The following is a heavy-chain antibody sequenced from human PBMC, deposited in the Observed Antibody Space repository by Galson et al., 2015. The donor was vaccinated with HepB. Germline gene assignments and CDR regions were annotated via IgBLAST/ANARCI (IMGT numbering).Heavy chain of an antibody. V-gene: IGHV6-1*01. D-gene: IGHD4-17*01. CDR1: GDSVSSNSAA. CDR2: TYYRSKWYN. Sequence: CAISGDSVSSNSAAWNWIRQSPSRGLEWLGRTYYRSKWYNDYAVSVKSRITINPDTSKNQFSLQLNSVTPEDTAVYYCARDTAVTTKGNVLSAFDIWGQGTMVTVSS. J-gene: IGHJ3*02. CDR3: ARDTAVTTKGNVLSAFDI.